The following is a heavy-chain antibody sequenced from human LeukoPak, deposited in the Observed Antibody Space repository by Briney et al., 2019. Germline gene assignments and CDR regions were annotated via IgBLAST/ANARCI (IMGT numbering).Heavy chain of an antibody. CDR1: GFTFSSYE. CDR3: ARELRFLEWLARGKYGMDV. V-gene: IGHV3-48*03. CDR2: ISSSGSTI. J-gene: IGHJ6*02. D-gene: IGHD3-3*01. Sequence: PGGSLRLSCAASGFTFSSYEVNWVRQAPGKGLEWVSYISSSGSTIYYADSVKGRFTISRDNAKNSLYLQMNSLRAEDTAVYYCARELRFLEWLARGKYGMDVWGQGTTVTVSS.